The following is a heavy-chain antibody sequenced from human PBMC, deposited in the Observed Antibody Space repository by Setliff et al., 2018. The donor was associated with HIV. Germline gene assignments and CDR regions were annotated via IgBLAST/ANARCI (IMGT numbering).Heavy chain of an antibody. CDR2: IYTTGST. J-gene: IGHJ1*01. V-gene: IGHV4-4*09. CDR1: GDSISNYY. CDR3: ARHCSGGTCYGPDAENFLH. Sequence: SETLSLTCTVSGDSISNYYWSWVRQPPGKGLEWIGYIYTTGSTNYNPSLKSRVTMSVDTSKNQFSLRLTSVTAADTAVYYCARHCSGGTCYGPDAENFLHWGQGTLVTVSS. D-gene: IGHD2-15*01.